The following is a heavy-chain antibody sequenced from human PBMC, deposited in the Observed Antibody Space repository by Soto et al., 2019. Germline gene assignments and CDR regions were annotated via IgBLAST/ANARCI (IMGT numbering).Heavy chain of an antibody. J-gene: IGHJ6*02. D-gene: IGHD2-15*01. V-gene: IGHV5-51*01. CDR2: IWPGDSDT. CDR3: VRREYCSGGNCDTGIINYYYAMDV. Sequence: GESLKISCKGSGYNFTSYWIGWVRQMSGKGLEWMGIIWPGDSDTRYSPSFQGQVTISADKSISTAYLQWGSLKASDTAMYYCVRREYCSGGNCDTGIINYYYAMDVWGQGTAVTVSS. CDR1: GYNFTSYW.